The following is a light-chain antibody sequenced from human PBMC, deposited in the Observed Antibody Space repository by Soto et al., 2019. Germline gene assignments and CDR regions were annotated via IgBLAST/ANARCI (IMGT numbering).Light chain of an antibody. CDR1: SSDVGGYNY. CDR2: ENN. V-gene: IGLV1-51*02. CDR3: GTWDSSLSAYV. Sequence: VLTNPASGKGVAGECGSIIRNGNSSDVGGYNYVSWYQHLPGTAPKLLIYENNKRPSGIPDRFSGSKSGTSATLGITGLQTGDEADFYCGTWDSSLSAYVFGTGTKVTVL. J-gene: IGLJ1*01.